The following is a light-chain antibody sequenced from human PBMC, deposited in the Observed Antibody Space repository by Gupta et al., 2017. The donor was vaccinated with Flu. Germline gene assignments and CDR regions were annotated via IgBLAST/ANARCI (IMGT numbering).Light chain of an antibody. J-gene: IGKJ1*01. CDR3: QQYRSYPWT. Sequence: PSTLSASVGDRVTITCLASQSSDSWLAWYQQKPGKAPKLLIYKASNVESGVPSRFSGSGSGTEFTLTISSLQPDDFATYYCQQYRSYPWTFDQGTTVEIQ. V-gene: IGKV1-5*03. CDR2: KAS. CDR1: QSSDSW.